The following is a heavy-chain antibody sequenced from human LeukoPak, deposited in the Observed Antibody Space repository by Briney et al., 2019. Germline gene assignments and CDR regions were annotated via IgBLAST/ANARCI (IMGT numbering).Heavy chain of an antibody. D-gene: IGHD6-19*01. V-gene: IGHV3-21*01. Sequence: PGGSLRLSCAASGFTFSSYSMNWVRQAPGKGLEWVSSISGSSSYIYYADSVKGRFTISRDNAKNSLYLQMNSLRAEDTAVYYCARDSSGWSRDADAFDIWGQGTMVTVSS. CDR1: GFTFSSYS. CDR2: ISGSSSYI. J-gene: IGHJ3*02. CDR3: ARDSSGWSRDADAFDI.